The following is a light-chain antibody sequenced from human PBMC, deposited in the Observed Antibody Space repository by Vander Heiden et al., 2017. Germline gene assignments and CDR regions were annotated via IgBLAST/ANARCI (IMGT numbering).Light chain of an antibody. V-gene: IGKV3-15*01. CDR3: KKYINWPT. Sequence: EIVMTQSPATLSVSPGERATLSCRASQSVTSSYLAWYQQKPGQAPRLLIYGASTRATGIPARFSGSGSGTEFTLTISSLQSEDFAVYYCKKYINWPTFGGGTKVDIK. CDR1: QSVTSSY. J-gene: IGKJ4*01. CDR2: GAS.